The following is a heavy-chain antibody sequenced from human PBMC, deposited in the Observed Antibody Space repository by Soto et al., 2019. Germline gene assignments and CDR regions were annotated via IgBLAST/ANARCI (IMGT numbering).Heavy chain of an antibody. J-gene: IGHJ4*02. V-gene: IGHV1-46*01. D-gene: IGHD3-22*01. CDR3: ARDPSDSSGYYFDN. CDR1: GYTFTSQY. Sequence: ASVKVSCKASGYTFTSQYMHWVRQAPGQGLEWMGIVNPSTGSTNYAQKFQGRFTMTSYTSTNTVYMELTSLRSEDTAVYYCARDPSDSSGYYFDNWGQGTLVTVSS. CDR2: VNPSTGST.